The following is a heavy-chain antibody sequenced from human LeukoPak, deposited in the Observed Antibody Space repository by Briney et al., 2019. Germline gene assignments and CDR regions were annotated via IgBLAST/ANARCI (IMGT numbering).Heavy chain of an antibody. CDR1: GFTFSNYP. Sequence: PGGSLRLSWAASGFTFSNYPLHWVRQAPGKGLEWVTVISHDGGTKYYADSVKGRFTISRDDSKNTLYLQMNSLRLDDTAIYYCARDPFRAAPDYFDYWGQGTLVTVSS. CDR3: ARDPFRAAPDYFDY. J-gene: IGHJ4*02. D-gene: IGHD6-6*01. V-gene: IGHV3-30*04. CDR2: ISHDGGTK.